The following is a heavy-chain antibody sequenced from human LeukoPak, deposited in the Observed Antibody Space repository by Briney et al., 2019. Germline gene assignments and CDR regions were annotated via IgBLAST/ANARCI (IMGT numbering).Heavy chain of an antibody. J-gene: IGHJ4*02. CDR2: MNPNSGNT. D-gene: IGHD3-3*01. Sequence: ASVKVSCKASGYTFTSYDINWVRQATGQGLEWMGWMNPNSGNTGYAQKFQGRVTMTRNTSISTAYMELSSLRSEDTAVYYRARTGTRFLEWLNYWGQGTLVTVS. CDR3: ARTGTRFLEWLNY. CDR1: GYTFTSYD. V-gene: IGHV1-8*01.